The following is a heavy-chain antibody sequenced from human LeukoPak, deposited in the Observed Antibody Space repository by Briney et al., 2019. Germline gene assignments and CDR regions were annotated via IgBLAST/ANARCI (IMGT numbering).Heavy chain of an antibody. CDR1: GGTFSGYA. CDR2: IIPIFGIA. Sequence: ASVKVSCKASGGTFSGYAISWVRQAPGQGLEWMGRIIPIFGIANYAQKFQGRVTITADKSTSTAYMELSSLRSEDTAVYYCARGYYYDSSGYSASGMSLDYWGQGTLVTVSS. D-gene: IGHD3-22*01. V-gene: IGHV1-69*04. J-gene: IGHJ4*02. CDR3: ARGYYYDSSGYSASGMSLDY.